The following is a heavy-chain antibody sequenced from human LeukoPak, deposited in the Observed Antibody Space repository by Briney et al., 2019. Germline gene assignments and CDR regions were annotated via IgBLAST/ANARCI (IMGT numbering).Heavy chain of an antibody. J-gene: IGHJ6*02. CDR1: GYSFTSYW. D-gene: IGHD2-8*01. V-gene: IGHV5-51*01. CDR3: ARGYCTNGVCLYGMDV. CDR2: IYPGDSDT. Sequence: GESLKISCKGSGYSFTSYWIGWVRQMPGKGLEWMGIIYPGDSDTRYSPSFQGQVSISADKSISTAYLQWSSLKASDTAMYYCARGYCTNGVCLYGMDVWGQGTTVTASS.